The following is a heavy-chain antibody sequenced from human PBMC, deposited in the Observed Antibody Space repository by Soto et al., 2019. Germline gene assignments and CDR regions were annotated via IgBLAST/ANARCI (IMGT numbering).Heavy chain of an antibody. V-gene: IGHV4-4*02. Sequence: QVQLQESGPGLVKRSETLSLTCAVSGGSISSGHWWSWVRQPPGEGLEWIGEISRSGNTNFNPSLRSRVTISVDKSKNQFSLKLNSVTAADTAVYYCVRNGGGYYFDYWGQGNLVTVSS. CDR1: GGSISSGHW. CDR2: ISRSGNT. CDR3: VRNGGGYYFDY. D-gene: IGHD3-10*01. J-gene: IGHJ4*02.